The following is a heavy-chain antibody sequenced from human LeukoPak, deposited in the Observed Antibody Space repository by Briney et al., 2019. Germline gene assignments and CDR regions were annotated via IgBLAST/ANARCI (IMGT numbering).Heavy chain of an antibody. J-gene: IGHJ6*02. Sequence: GGSLRLSCAASGFTFSSYTMNWVRQAPGKGLEWVSLISGDGGSTYYADSVKGRFTISRDNSKNSLYLQMNSLRTEDTALYYCAKEVVTLYYYYGMDVWGQGTTVTVSS. CDR2: ISGDGGST. V-gene: IGHV3-43*02. CDR3: AKEVVTLYYYYGMDV. CDR1: GFTFSSYT. D-gene: IGHD4-23*01.